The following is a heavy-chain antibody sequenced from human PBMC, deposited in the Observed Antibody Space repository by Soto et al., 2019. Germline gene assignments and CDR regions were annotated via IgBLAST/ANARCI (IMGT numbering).Heavy chain of an antibody. CDR2: IWYDGSNK. CDR1: GFTFSSYG. CDR3: AREREDGILWFGELSRNYYGMDV. V-gene: IGHV3-33*01. J-gene: IGHJ6*02. Sequence: GGSLRLSCAASGFTFSSYGMHWVRQAPGKGLEWVAVIWYDGSNKYYADSVKGRFTISRDNSKNTLYLQMNSLRAEDTAVYYCAREREDGILWFGELSRNYYGMDVWGQGTTVTVSS. D-gene: IGHD3-10*01.